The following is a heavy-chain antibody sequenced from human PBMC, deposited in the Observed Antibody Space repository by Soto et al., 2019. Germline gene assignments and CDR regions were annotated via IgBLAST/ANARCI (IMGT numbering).Heavy chain of an antibody. CDR2: IYHSGTT. J-gene: IGHJ4*02. CDR3: ARWRNDCSSTSCYHFDY. Sequence: SETLSLTCAVPDFSISSGHYWGWIRQPPGKGLEWIGSIYHSGTTYNNPSLKSRVTMSVDTSKNQFSLKLSSVTAADTAVYYCARWRNDCSSTSCYHFDYWGQGTLVTVSS. CDR1: DFSISSGHY. D-gene: IGHD2-2*01. V-gene: IGHV4-38-2*01.